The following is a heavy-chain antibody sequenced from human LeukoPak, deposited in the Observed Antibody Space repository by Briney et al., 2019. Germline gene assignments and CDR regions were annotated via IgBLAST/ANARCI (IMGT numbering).Heavy chain of an antibody. V-gene: IGHV3-23*01. CDR2: ISGSGGST. J-gene: IGHJ6*04. Sequence: PGGSLRLSCAASAFSFSSYSMHWVRQAPGKGLEWVSAISGSGGSTYYADSVKGRFTISRDNSKNTLYLQMNSLRAEDTAVYYCAKDPTPPDYEMDVWGKGTTVTVSS. CDR1: AFSFSSYS. CDR3: AKDPTPPDYEMDV.